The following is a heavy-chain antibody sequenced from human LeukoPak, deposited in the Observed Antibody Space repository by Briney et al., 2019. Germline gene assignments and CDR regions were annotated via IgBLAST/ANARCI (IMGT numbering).Heavy chain of an antibody. CDR3: ARVSYYYDSSGYYYFFDY. V-gene: IGHV3-21*01. CDR1: GFTFSSYS. J-gene: IGHJ4*02. D-gene: IGHD3-22*01. CDR2: ISSSSSYI. Sequence: PGGSLRLSCAASGFTFSSYSMNWVRQAPGKGLEWVSSISSSSSYIYYADSVKGRFTISRDNARNSLYLQMNSLRAEDTAVYYCARVSYYYDSSGYYYFFDYLGQGTLVTVSS.